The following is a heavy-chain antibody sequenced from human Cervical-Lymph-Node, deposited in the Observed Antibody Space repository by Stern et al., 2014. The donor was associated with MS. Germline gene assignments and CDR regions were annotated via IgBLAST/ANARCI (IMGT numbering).Heavy chain of an antibody. J-gene: IGHJ6*02. V-gene: IGHV1-18*01. D-gene: IGHD3-3*01. CDR1: GYFFTSYG. CDR3: ARDSLIRTFGVEEGMDV. CDR2: ISADNGDT. Sequence: VQLVESGAEVKKPGASVKVSCKASGYFFTSYGISWVRQAPGQGLEWMGWISADNGDTNDAQKVQGRVTMTTDTSTNTAYMELSSLRSDDTALYYCARDSLIRTFGVEEGMDVWGQGTTVTVSS.